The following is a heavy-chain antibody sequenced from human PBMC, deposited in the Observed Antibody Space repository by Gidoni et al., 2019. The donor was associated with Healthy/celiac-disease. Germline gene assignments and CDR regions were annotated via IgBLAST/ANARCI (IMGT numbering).Heavy chain of an antibody. D-gene: IGHD5-18*01. CDR1: GGSFSGSY. Sequence: QVQLQQWGAGLLKPSETLSLTCAVYGGSFSGSYWSWIRQPPGKGLEWIGEINHSGSTNYNPSLKSRVTISVDTSKNQFSLKLSSVTAADTAVYYCASYRVRHSYGYSPYYYYGMDVWGQGTTVTVSS. CDR3: ASYRVRHSYGYSPYYYYGMDV. V-gene: IGHV4-34*01. J-gene: IGHJ6*02. CDR2: INHSGST.